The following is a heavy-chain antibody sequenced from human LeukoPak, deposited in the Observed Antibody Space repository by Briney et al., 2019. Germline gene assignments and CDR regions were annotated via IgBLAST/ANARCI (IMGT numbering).Heavy chain of an antibody. CDR1: GITISRFW. J-gene: IGHJ4*02. D-gene: IGHD6-19*01. CDR2: VSGDGSTT. CDR3: TMYTSGWD. V-gene: IGHV3-74*01. Sequence: PWGSLRLSCAASGITISRFWMHWVRQAPGKGLVWVSRVSGDGSTTNYADSVKGRFTISRDNAKNTPYLQMNSLRAEDTAVYYCTMYTSGWDWGQGTLVTVSS.